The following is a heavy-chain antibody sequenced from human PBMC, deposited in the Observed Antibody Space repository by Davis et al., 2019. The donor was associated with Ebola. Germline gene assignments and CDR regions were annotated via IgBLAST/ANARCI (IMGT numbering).Heavy chain of an antibody. Sequence: PGGSLRLSCAASGFTFSSYAMHWVRQAPGKGLEWVAVISYDGSNKYYADSVKGRFTISRDNSKNTLYLQMNSLRAEDTAVYYCAKDRGSSSWYFDLWGRGTLVTVSS. CDR2: ISYDGSNK. CDR3: AKDRGSSSWYFDL. CDR1: GFTFSSYA. V-gene: IGHV3-30-3*01. D-gene: IGHD6-6*01. J-gene: IGHJ2*01.